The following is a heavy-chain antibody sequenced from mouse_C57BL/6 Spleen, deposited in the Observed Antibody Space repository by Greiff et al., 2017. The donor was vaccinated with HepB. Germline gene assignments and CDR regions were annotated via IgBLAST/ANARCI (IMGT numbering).Heavy chain of an antibody. CDR1: GYTFTDYE. Sequence: QVQLQQSGAELVRPGASVTLSCKASGYTFTDYEMHWVKQTPVHGLEWIGAIDPETGGTAYNQKFKGKAILTADKSSSTAYMELRNLTSEDSAVYYCTPIRAMDYWGQGTSVTVSS. V-gene: IGHV1-15*01. CDR2: IDPETGGT. D-gene: IGHD1-2*01. J-gene: IGHJ4*01. CDR3: TPIRAMDY.